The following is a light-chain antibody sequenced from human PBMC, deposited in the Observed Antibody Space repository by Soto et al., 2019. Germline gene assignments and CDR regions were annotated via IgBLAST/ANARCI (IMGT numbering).Light chain of an antibody. Sequence: QSVMTQPPSVSAAPGQTVTISCSGSSSNIGGTSVSWYQQLPGTAPKLLIYDDNKRPSGIPDRFSGSKSGTSATLGITGFQTGDEADYYCGSWDSSLSAYVFGTGTKLTVL. V-gene: IGLV1-51*01. CDR3: GSWDSSLSAYV. CDR1: SSNIGGTS. J-gene: IGLJ1*01. CDR2: DDN.